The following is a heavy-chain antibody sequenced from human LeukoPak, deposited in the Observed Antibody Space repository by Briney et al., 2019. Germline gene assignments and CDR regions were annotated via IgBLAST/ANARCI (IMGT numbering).Heavy chain of an antibody. J-gene: IGHJ4*02. CDR1: GGSFSGYY. Sequence: SETLSLTCAVYGGSFSGYYWSWIRQPPGKGLEWIGEINHSGSTNYNPSLKSRVTISVDTSKNQFSLKLSSVTAADTAVYYCASRFRGSYSPFDYWGQGTLVTVSS. CDR3: ASRFRGSYSPFDY. D-gene: IGHD1-26*01. V-gene: IGHV4-34*01. CDR2: INHSGST.